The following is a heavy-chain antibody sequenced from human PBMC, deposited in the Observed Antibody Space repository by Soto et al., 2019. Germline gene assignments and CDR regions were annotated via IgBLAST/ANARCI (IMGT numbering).Heavy chain of an antibody. J-gene: IGHJ4*02. CDR3: ARDTAHRGASVRPLLTDNVDS. V-gene: IGHV1-69*06. D-gene: IGHD3-10*01. CDR1: GSIFITYG. Sequence: QVQLVQSGAEMKMPGSSVKVSCKTSGSIFITYGISWVRQAPGQGLEWMGGIIPFLGKINHAQIFQDRVTITAYKATSTVYLELTDLISNDAAVYYCARDTAHRGASVRPLLTDNVDSGGQGTLVTVSS. CDR2: IIPFLGKI.